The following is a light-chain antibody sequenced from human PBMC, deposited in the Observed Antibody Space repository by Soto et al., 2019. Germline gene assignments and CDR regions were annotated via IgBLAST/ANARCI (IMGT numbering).Light chain of an antibody. CDR3: TSYTSSNTYV. Sequence: QSVLTQPASVSGSPGQSITISCTGTSSDVGGYNYVSWYQHHPGKAPKFMIYDVSNRPSGVSYRFSGSKSGNTASLTISGLQAEDEADYHCTSYTSSNTYVFGTGTKLTVL. J-gene: IGLJ1*01. V-gene: IGLV2-14*03. CDR1: SSDVGGYNY. CDR2: DVS.